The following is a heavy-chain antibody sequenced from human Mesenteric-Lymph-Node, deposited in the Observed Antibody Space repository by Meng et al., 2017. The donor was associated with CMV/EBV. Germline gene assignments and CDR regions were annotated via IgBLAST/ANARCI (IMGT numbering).Heavy chain of an antibody. D-gene: IGHD3-10*01. Sequence: SDWWGWVRQSPEKGLEWIGQIFHSGSTNYNPSFKSRVTISVDKSKNQFSLRLASVTAADTAVYYCARAGRLISFYYGSGSYPHDYWGQGALVTVSS. V-gene: IGHV4-4*02. J-gene: IGHJ4*02. CDR1: SDW. CDR3: ARAGRLISFYYGSGSYPHDY. CDR2: IFHSGST.